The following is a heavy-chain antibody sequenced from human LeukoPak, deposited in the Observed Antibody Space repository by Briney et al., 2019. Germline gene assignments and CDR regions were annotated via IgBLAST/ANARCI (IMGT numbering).Heavy chain of an antibody. CDR2: ISASGSTI. V-gene: IGHV3-48*03. D-gene: IGHD3-22*01. J-gene: IGHJ4*02. CDR1: GFTFKTSE. CDR3: ARDSRYYDSSGYPFDY. Sequence: GGSLRLSCAASGFTFKTSEMNWVRQAPGKGLEWVSYISASGSTIYYADSVKGRFTISRDNAKNSLYLQMNSLRAEDTAVYYCARDSRYYDSSGYPFDYWGQGTLVTVSS.